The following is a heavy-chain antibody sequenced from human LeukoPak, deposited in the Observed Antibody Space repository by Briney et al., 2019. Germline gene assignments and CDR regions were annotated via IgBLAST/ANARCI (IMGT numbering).Heavy chain of an antibody. Sequence: ASVKVSCKASGGTFSSYAISWVRQAPGQGLEWMGRIIPILGIANYAQKFQGRVTITADKSTSTAYMELSSLRSEDTAVYYCARGRRRDGYNPPFDYWGQGTLVTVSS. CDR1: GGTFSSYA. V-gene: IGHV1-69*04. D-gene: IGHD5-24*01. CDR2: IIPILGIA. J-gene: IGHJ4*02. CDR3: ARGRRRDGYNPPFDY.